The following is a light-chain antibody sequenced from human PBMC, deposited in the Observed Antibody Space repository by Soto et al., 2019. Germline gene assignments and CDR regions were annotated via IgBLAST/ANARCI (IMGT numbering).Light chain of an antibody. CDR3: RSYAGNNTWV. J-gene: IGLJ3*02. CDR1: SSEIGSYNY. V-gene: IGLV2-8*01. Sequence: QSALTQPPSASGSPGQAVTISCTGASSEIGSYNYVSWYQQHPGKAPKLLIYEVNKRPSGGPDRFSGCKSGNTASLTVSGLKLEDESDYYCRSYAGNNTWVFGGGTKL. CDR2: EVN.